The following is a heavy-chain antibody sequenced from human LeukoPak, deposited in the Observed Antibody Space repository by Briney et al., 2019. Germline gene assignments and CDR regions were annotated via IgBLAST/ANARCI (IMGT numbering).Heavy chain of an antibody. CDR1: GGSISSYY. J-gene: IGHJ6*03. D-gene: IGHD3-10*01. V-gene: IGHV4-59*01. CDR2: IYYSGST. CDR3: ARVHYYGSGSYYTDYMDV. Sequence: SETLSLTCTVSGGSISSYYWSWIRQPPGKGLEWIGYIYYSGSTNYNPSLKSRVTISVDASKNQFSLKLSSVTAADTAVYYCARVHYYGSGSYYTDYMDVWGKGTTVTVSS.